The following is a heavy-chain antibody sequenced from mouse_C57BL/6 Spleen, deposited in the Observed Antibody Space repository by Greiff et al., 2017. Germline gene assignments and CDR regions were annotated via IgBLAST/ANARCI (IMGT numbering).Heavy chain of an antibody. V-gene: IGHV1-53*01. CDR2: INPSNGGT. J-gene: IGHJ1*03. CDR3: ARVYYGSSYWYFDV. D-gene: IGHD1-1*01. Sequence: VQLQQPGTELVKPGASVKLSCKASGYTFTSYWMHWVKQRPGQGLEWIGNINPSNGGTNYNEKFKSKATLTVDKYSSTAYMQLSSLTSEDSAVYYCARVYYGSSYWYFDVWGTGTTVTVSS. CDR1: GYTFTSYW.